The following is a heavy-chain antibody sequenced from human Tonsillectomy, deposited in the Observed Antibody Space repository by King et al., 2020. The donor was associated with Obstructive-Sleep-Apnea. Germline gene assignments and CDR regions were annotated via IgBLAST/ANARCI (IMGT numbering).Heavy chain of an antibody. CDR1: GFTFDDYA. Sequence: QLVQSGGGLVQPGRSLRLSCAASGFTFDDYAMHWVRQAPGKGLEWVSGISWNSGSIGYADSVKGRFTISRDNAKNSLYLQMNSLRAEDTALHYCAKDIVYYYDSSGYDAFDIWDQGTMVTVSS. V-gene: IGHV3-9*01. CDR2: ISWNSGSI. CDR3: AKDIVYYYDSSGYDAFDI. J-gene: IGHJ3*02. D-gene: IGHD3-22*01.